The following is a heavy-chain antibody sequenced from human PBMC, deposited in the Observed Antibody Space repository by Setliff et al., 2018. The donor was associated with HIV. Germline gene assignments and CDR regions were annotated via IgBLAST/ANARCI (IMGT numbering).Heavy chain of an antibody. CDR3: TRGKEPLRPAEAFDI. V-gene: IGHV3-13*01. CDR1: GFTFSNAW. CDR2: IGTTGDT. J-gene: IGHJ3*02. D-gene: IGHD1-26*01. Sequence: GGSLRLSCAASGFTFSNAWMSWVRQAPGKGLEWVSTIGTTGDTYYPDSVRGRFTVSRENAKNSVYLQMNSLRNSDTAVYYCTRGKEPLRPAEAFDIWGQGTMVTVSS.